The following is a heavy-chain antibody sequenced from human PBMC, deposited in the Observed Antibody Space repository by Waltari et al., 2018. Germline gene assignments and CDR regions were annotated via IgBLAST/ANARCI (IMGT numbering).Heavy chain of an antibody. Sequence: QVQLQESGPGLVKPSETLSLTCTVSGGSISSGSYYWSWIRQPPGKGLEWIGYIYYSGSTNYNPSLKSRVTISVDTSKNQFSLKLSSVTAADTAVYYCAREYYYDSSGLDYFDYWGQGTLVTVSS. J-gene: IGHJ4*02. D-gene: IGHD3-22*01. CDR2: IYYSGST. CDR1: GGSISSGSYY. V-gene: IGHV4-61*01. CDR3: AREYYYDSSGLDYFDY.